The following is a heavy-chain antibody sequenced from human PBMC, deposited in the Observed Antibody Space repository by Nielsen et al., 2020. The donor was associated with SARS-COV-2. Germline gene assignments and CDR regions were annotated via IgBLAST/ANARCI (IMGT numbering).Heavy chain of an antibody. CDR2: ISSSSSYI. V-gene: IGHV3-21*01. J-gene: IGHJ4*02. CDR3: VNSYVWIDY. D-gene: IGHD3-16*01. Sequence: GESMRLSCAASGFTFSSYSMNWVRQAPGKGLEWVSSISSSSSYIYYANSVKGRLTISRDNSKNTLYLQMSSLRAEDTAVYYCVNSYVWIDYWGQGTLVTVSS. CDR1: GFTFSSYS.